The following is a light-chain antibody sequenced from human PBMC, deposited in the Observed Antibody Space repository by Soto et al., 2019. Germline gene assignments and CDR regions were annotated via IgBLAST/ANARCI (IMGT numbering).Light chain of an antibody. V-gene: IGLV2-14*03. CDR2: EVS. J-gene: IGLJ1*01. Sequence: QSVLAQPASLSGSPGQSITISCTGTSSDVGAYDFVSWYQQHPDKAPKLMIYEVSNRPSGVSYRLSGSKSVNTATLTISWLQAEDEADYYCSSYTTSSTRVFGTGTKVTVL. CDR3: SSYTTSSTRV. CDR1: SSDVGAYDF.